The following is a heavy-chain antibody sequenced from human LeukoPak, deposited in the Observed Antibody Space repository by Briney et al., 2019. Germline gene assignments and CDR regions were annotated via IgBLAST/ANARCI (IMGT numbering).Heavy chain of an antibody. V-gene: IGHV7-4-1*02. J-gene: IGHJ4*02. Sequence: ASVKVSCKASGYSFTSYAMNWVRQAPGQGLEWMGWINTNTGNPTYAQGFTGRCVFSLDTSVSTAYLQISSLKAKDTAVYSCARVAEYSSGWYDPFDYWGQGTLVTVSS. CDR1: GYSFTSYA. CDR2: INTNTGNP. CDR3: ARVAEYSSGWYDPFDY. D-gene: IGHD6-19*01.